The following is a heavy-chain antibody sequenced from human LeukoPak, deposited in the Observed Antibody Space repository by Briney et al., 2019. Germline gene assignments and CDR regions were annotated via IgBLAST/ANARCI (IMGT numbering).Heavy chain of an antibody. CDR2: IKQDGSEK. J-gene: IGHJ4*02. CDR3: ATQGYYDSSGYYYFDY. Sequence: GGSLRLSCAASGFTFSSYWMSWVRQAPGKGLEWVANIKQDGSEKYYVDSVKGRFTISRDNAKNSLYLQMNSLRAEDTAVYYCATQGYYDSSGYYYFDYWGQGTLVTVSS. D-gene: IGHD3-22*01. CDR1: GFTFSSYW. V-gene: IGHV3-7*01.